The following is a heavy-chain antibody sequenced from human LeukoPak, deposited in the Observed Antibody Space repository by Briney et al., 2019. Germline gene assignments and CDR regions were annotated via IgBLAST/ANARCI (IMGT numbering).Heavy chain of an antibody. J-gene: IGHJ4*02. CDR3: ARDIAMYYDILTGYLGY. CDR1: GYTFTSYG. Sequence: ASVKVSCKASGYTFTSYGISWVRQAPGQGLEGMGWISAYNGNTNYAQKLQGRVTMTTDTSTSTAYMELRSLRSDDTAVYYCARDIAMYYDILTGYLGYWGQGTLVTVSS. V-gene: IGHV1-18*01. CDR2: ISAYNGNT. D-gene: IGHD3-9*01.